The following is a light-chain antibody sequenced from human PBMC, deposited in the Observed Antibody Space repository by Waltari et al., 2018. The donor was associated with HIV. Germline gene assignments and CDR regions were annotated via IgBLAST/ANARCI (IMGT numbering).Light chain of an antibody. Sequence: QSVLTQPPSVSAAPGQKVTMSCSGTHSDIGTNYVPCYQHVPGMTPKLLISDNDKRPSGIPDRFSGSKSGTSATLGITGLQTGDEADYYCGTWDGSLSGVVFGGGTKLTVL. CDR3: GTWDGSLSGVV. J-gene: IGLJ3*02. V-gene: IGLV1-51*01. CDR2: DND. CDR1: HSDIGTNY.